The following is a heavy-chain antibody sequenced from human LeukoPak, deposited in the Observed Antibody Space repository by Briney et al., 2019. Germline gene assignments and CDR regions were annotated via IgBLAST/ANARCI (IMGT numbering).Heavy chain of an antibody. Sequence: GRSLRLSCAASGFAFSSYGMHWVRQAPGKGLEWVAVISFDGSQKHYAGSVKGRFTISRDDAKNMLYLQMNSLRVEDTAVYYCAKQEIGTTWSAGYWGQGTLVTVSS. D-gene: IGHD1-14*01. CDR3: AKQEIGTTWSAGY. CDR1: GFAFSSYG. CDR2: ISFDGSQK. J-gene: IGHJ4*02. V-gene: IGHV3-30*18.